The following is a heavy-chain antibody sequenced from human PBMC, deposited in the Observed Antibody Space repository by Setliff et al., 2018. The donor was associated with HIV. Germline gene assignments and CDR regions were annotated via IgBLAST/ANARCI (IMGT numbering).Heavy chain of an antibody. CDR2: INQDGSEK. Sequence: GGSLRLSCAASGFTFTSYWMIWVRQAPGKGLEWVANINQDGSEKNYVDSVKGRFTISRDNAKNSLYLQMDSLRVEDTTVYYCTRKLAPGHGMDVWGQGTKVTVSS. J-gene: IGHJ6*02. V-gene: IGHV3-7*01. CDR1: GFTFTSYW. D-gene: IGHD3-3*02. CDR3: TRKLAPGHGMDV.